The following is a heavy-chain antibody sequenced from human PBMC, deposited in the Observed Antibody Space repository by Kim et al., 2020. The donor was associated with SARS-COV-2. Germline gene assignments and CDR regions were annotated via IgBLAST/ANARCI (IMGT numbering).Heavy chain of an antibody. D-gene: IGHD2-8*01. CDR2: ISRTGENT. V-gene: IGHV3-23*01. J-gene: IGHJ4*03. Sequence: GGSLRLSCAASGFTFTNFAMSWVRQAPGQGLEWVSGISRTGENTHYVDSVNGRFTISRDNSKNTLYLQMNSLRAEDTAVYYCVTSPTDSYNSDRNGFATFQHWGQGTLVTVSS. CDR1: GFTFTNFA. CDR3: VTSPTDSYNSDRNGFATFQH.